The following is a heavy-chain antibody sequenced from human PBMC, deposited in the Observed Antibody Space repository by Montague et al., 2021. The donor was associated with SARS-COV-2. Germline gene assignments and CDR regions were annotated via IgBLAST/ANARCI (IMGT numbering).Heavy chain of an antibody. Sequence: SETLSLTCSVSGSYLRGYFWSWVRQPPGQRLEWIGYILYNGTATYNPALRSRLIMSVDMSRNQFSLELRSMTVTDTAFYYCTRGNGWYQPWGRGTLVTVSS. V-gene: IGHV4-59*13. CDR1: GSYLRGYF. CDR2: ILYNGTA. D-gene: IGHD2-8*01. J-gene: IGHJ5*02. CDR3: TRGNGWYQP.